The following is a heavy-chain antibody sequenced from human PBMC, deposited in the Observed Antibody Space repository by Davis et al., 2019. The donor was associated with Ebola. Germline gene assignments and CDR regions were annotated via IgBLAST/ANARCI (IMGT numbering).Heavy chain of an antibody. CDR1: GYTFATYW. CDR2: IYPGDSDT. V-gene: IGHV5-51*01. D-gene: IGHD1-7*01. Sequence: KVSCKGSGYTFATYWIGWVRQMPGKGLEWMGIIYPGDSDTRYSPSFQGRVTISADKSITTAYLQWSSLKASDTAMYYCARPGGTTPLWGQGTLVTVSS. CDR3: ARPGGTTPL. J-gene: IGHJ4*02.